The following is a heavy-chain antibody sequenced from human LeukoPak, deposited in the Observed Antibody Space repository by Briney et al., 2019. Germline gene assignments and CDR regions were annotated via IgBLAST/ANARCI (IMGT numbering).Heavy chain of an antibody. J-gene: IGHJ6*03. CDR1: GGSVGSGDYY. Sequence: SQTLSLTCTVSGGSVGSGDYYWSWIRQPPGKGLEWIGCIYHSGSTYYHPSLKSRVTISLDTPKNQFSLKLSSVTAADTAVYYCARASSGSYSGPIYYYYYMDVWGKGTTVTVSS. CDR3: ARASSGSYSGPIYYYYYMDV. CDR2: IYHSGST. D-gene: IGHD1-26*01. V-gene: IGHV4-30-4*08.